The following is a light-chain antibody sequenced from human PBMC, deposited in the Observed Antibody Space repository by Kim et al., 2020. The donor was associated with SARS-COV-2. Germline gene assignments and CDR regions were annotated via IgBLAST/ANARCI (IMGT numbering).Light chain of an antibody. J-gene: IGKJ2*01. V-gene: IGKV3-20*01. CDR2: GAS. CDR1: QSVSSSY. CDR3: QQYGSSLYT. Sequence: PGERATLSCRASQSVSSSYVAWYQQKPGQPPRLLIYGASSRATGIPDRFSGSGSGTDFTLTISRLEPEDFAVYYCQQYGSSLYTFGQGTKLEI.